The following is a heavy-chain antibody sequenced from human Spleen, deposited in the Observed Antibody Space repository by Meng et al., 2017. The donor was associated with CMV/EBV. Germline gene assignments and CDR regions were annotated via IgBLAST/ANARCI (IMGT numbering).Heavy chain of an antibody. CDR1: GFTFSSYS. CDR2: IKQDGSEK. Sequence: GESLKISCAASGFTFSSYSMNWVRQAPGKGLEWVANIKQDGSEKYYVDSVKGRFTISRDNAKNSLYLQMNSLRAEDTAVYYCARVFTMIVVVAGPFDYWGQGTLVTVSS. CDR3: ARVFTMIVVVAGPFDY. D-gene: IGHD3-22*01. J-gene: IGHJ4*02. V-gene: IGHV3-7*01.